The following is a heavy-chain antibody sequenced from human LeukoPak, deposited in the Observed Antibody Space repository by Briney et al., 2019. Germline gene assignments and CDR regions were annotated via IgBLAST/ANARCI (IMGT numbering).Heavy chain of an antibody. CDR1: GYSFDLYY. D-gene: IGHD3-3*01. Sequence: GESLKLSCRGSGYSFDLYYIGWVRQMPGKGLEWMGIIYPGDSDTKYNPSFQGQVTMSADKSMNTAYLHWTNLKASASATYYCARRRGSGYYSFDVWGQGTIVTVSS. V-gene: IGHV5-51*01. CDR2: IYPGDSDT. J-gene: IGHJ3*01. CDR3: ARRRGSGYYSFDV.